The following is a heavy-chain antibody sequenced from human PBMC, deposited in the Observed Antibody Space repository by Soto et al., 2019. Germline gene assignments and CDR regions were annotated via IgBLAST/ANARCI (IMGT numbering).Heavy chain of an antibody. Sequence: GGSLRLSCAASGFTFSSYDMHWVRQATGKGLEWVSAIGTAGDTYYLGSVKGRFTISRENAKNSLYLQMNSLRAGDTAVYYCARAGMHYDILTGPYYYHGMDVWGQGTTVTVSS. V-gene: IGHV3-13*01. J-gene: IGHJ6*02. CDR2: IGTAGDT. D-gene: IGHD3-9*01. CDR3: ARAGMHYDILTGPYYYHGMDV. CDR1: GFTFSSYD.